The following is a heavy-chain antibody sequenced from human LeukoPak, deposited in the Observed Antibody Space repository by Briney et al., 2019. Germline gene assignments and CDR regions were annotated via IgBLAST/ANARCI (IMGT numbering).Heavy chain of an antibody. CDR2: ISAYNGNT. CDR1: GYTFTSYG. CDR3: ARHQGYGDSLWYLDL. J-gene: IGHJ2*01. D-gene: IGHD4-17*01. Sequence: ASVKVSCKASGYTFTSYGISWVRQAPGQGLEWMGWISAYNGNTNYAQKLQGRATMTTDTSTSTAYMELRSLRSDDTAVYYCARHQGYGDSLWYLDLWGRGTLVTVSS. V-gene: IGHV1-18*01.